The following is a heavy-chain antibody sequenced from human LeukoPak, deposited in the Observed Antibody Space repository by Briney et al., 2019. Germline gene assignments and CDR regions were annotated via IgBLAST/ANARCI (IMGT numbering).Heavy chain of an antibody. Sequence: PGGSLRLSCSASGFTFSSFPMHWVRQAPGKGLEYVSGINSNGGTTYYADSLKGRLTISRDNSKNTLYLHMGSLRVEDTAVYYCVKVYGGIVFDQWGQGILVTVSS. D-gene: IGHD4-23*01. V-gene: IGHV3-64D*09. CDR3: VKVYGGIVFDQ. CDR1: GFTFSSFP. J-gene: IGHJ4*02. CDR2: INSNGGTT.